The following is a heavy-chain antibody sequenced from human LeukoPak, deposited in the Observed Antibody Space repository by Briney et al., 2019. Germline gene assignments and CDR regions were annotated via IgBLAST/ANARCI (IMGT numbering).Heavy chain of an antibody. CDR3: ARDPCSGGSCYDAFYDY. Sequence: GGSLRLSCAASGFTFSSYAMHWVRQAPGKGLEWVAVISYDGSNKYYADSVKGRFTIPRDNSKNTLYLQMNSLRAEDTAVYYCARDPCSGGSCYDAFYDYWGQGTLVTVSS. CDR2: ISYDGSNK. D-gene: IGHD2-15*01. J-gene: IGHJ4*02. CDR1: GFTFSSYA. V-gene: IGHV3-30-3*01.